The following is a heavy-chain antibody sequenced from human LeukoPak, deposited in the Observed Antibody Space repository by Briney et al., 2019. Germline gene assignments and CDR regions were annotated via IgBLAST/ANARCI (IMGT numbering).Heavy chain of an antibody. J-gene: IGHJ6*03. V-gene: IGHV4-61*02. CDR3: AKARGYYGSGDFYKDYYYYYMDV. CDR2: VQGSGGT. D-gene: IGHD3-10*01. Sequence: PSETLSLTCTVSGGSIGGGSLYWSWIRQAAGKGLEWIGRVQGSGGTNYNPSLKSRVTISIDTSKNQVSLRLRSVTAADTALYYCAKARGYYGSGDFYKDYYYYYMDVWGKGTTVTVSS. CDR1: GGSIGGGSLY.